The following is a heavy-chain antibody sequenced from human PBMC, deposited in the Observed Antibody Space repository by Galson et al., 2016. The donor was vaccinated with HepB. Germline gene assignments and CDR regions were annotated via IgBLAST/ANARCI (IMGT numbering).Heavy chain of an antibody. CDR3: ARDRGNMVRGVIGWFDP. V-gene: IGHV1-18*01. J-gene: IGHJ5*02. Sequence: SVKVSCKASGYTFNTYGISWVRQAPGQGLEWMGWISAYNGNTNYAQKLQGRVTMTTDTSTSTAYMELRSLRSDDTAVYYCARDRGNMVRGVIGWFDPWGQGTLVTVSS. CDR1: GYTFNTYG. CDR2: ISAYNGNT. D-gene: IGHD3-10*01.